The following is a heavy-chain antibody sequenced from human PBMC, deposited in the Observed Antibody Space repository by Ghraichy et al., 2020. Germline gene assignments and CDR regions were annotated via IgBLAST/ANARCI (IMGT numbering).Heavy chain of an antibody. J-gene: IGHJ4*02. CDR3: TRLTSGYSDY. Sequence: LSLTCAASGLTVTANYMNWVRQAPWKGLEWVATIYSYGAGGGTYYAHSVKGRFTISRHTSENTLFLQMNSLRVDETAVYYCTRLTSGYSDYWGQGSLVTVSS. D-gene: IGHD2-15*01. V-gene: IGHV3-53*04. CDR1: GLTVTANY. CDR2: IYSYGAGGGT.